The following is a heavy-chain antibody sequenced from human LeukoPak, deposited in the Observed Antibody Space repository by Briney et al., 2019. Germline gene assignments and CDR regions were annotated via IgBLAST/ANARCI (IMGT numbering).Heavy chain of an antibody. CDR3: ARGTGYSYGLADFDY. CDR1: GYTFTGYY. Sequence: SVKVSCKASGYTFTGYYMHWVRQAPGQGLEWMGWINPNSGGTNYAQKFQGRVTMTRDTSISTAYMELSRLRSDDTAVYYCARGTGYSYGLADFDYWGQGTLVTVSS. CDR2: INPNSGGT. D-gene: IGHD5-18*01. V-gene: IGHV1-2*02. J-gene: IGHJ4*02.